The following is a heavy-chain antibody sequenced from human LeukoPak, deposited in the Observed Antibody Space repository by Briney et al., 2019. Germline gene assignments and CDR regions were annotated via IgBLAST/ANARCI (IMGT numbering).Heavy chain of an antibody. J-gene: IGHJ1*01. Sequence: PGGSLRLSCAASGFTFSSYSMNWVRQAPGKGLEWVSAISGSGGSTYYADSVKGRFTISRDNSKNTLYLQMNSLRAEDTAVYYCAKDREPYSNYPTYFQHWGQGTLVTVSS. V-gene: IGHV3-23*01. D-gene: IGHD4-11*01. CDR3: AKDREPYSNYPTYFQH. CDR2: ISGSGGST. CDR1: GFTFSSYS.